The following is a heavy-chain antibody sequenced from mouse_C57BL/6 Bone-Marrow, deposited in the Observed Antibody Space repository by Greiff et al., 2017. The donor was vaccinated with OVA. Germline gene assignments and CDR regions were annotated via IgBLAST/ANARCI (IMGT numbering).Heavy chain of an antibody. CDR1: GYTFTSYW. J-gene: IGHJ3*01. CDR3: ARKVHYYGSSS. Sequence: QVQLQQPGAELVKPGASVKLSCKASGYTFTSYWMQWVKQRPGQGLEWIGEIDPSDSYTNYNQKFKGKATLTVDTSSSTAYMQLSSLTSEDSAVYYCARKVHYYGSSSWGQGTLVTVSA. CDR2: IDPSDSYT. D-gene: IGHD1-1*01. V-gene: IGHV1-50*01.